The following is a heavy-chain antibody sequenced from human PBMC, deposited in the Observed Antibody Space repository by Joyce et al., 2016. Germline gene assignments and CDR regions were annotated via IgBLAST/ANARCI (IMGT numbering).Heavy chain of an antibody. Sequence: QVQLLESGPGLVKPSETLSLTCTVSGGSVSSGNYYWSWIRQPPGKGLEWIGYVNNNGRTKYNPSLKSRVTISSDKSQNQFSLSLSSVTAADTAVYYCARGIQLYDYFWGNYRYSWYFDQWGQGTLVTVSS. CDR1: GGSVSSGNYY. D-gene: IGHD3-16*02. CDR3: ARGIQLYDYFWGNYRYSWYFDQ. V-gene: IGHV4-61*01. CDR2: VNNNGRT. J-gene: IGHJ4*02.